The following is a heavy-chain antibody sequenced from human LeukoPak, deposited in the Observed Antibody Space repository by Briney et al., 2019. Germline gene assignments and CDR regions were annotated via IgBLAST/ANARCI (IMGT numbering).Heavy chain of an antibody. CDR3: ARGLYCSGGSCYLVDY. D-gene: IGHD2-15*01. CDR1: GYTLTELS. Sequence: ASVKVSCKVSGYTLTELSMHWVRQAPGKGLEWMGGFDPEDGETIYAQKFQGRVTMTRNTSISTAYMELSSLRSEDTAVYYCARGLYCSGGSCYLVDYWGQGTLVTVSS. V-gene: IGHV1-24*01. J-gene: IGHJ4*02. CDR2: FDPEDGET.